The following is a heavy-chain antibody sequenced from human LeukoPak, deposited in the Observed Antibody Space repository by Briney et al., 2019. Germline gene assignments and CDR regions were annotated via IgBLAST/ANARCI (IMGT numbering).Heavy chain of an antibody. V-gene: IGHV3-30-3*01. Sequence: GGSLRLSCAASGFNFFSYAMHWVRQAPGKGLEWVAVMSFDGGSTEYADSVKGRFTISRDNSKNTLYLQMNSLRPEDTAVYYCARDSSSWSYFDYWGQGTLVTVSS. J-gene: IGHJ4*02. CDR2: MSFDGGST. CDR1: GFNFFSYA. D-gene: IGHD6-13*01. CDR3: ARDSSSWSYFDY.